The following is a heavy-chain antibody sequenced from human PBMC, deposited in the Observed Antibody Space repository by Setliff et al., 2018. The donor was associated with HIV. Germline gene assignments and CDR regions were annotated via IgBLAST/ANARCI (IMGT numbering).Heavy chain of an antibody. V-gene: IGHV4-39*01. CDR2: IYHTGRT. CDR3: ASRIYYYDESRVLREEGFVP. CDR1: GGSIANNKYY. J-gene: IGHJ5*02. Sequence: LSLTCSVSGGSIANNKYYWTWIRQPPGKGLEWTGSIYHTGRTYYNRSLESRLTISIDTSKNQFSLKLTSVTAADTAMYYCASRIYYYDESRVLREEGFVPWGQGTLVTVSS. D-gene: IGHD3-22*01.